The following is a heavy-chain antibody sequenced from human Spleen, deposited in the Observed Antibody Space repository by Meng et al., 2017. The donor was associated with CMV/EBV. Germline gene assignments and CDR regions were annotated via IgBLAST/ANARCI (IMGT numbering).Heavy chain of an antibody. Sequence: GGSLRLSCVVSGFTCSNYAMHWVRQGPGKGVDWVAVISFDGTEIRYADSVMGRFSISRENAKNSLYLQMNSLRAEDTAVYYCARTNQGYFDYWGQGTLVTVSS. CDR1: GFTCSNYA. J-gene: IGHJ4*02. CDR2: ISFDGTEI. CDR3: ARTNQGYFDY. V-gene: IGHV3-30*04.